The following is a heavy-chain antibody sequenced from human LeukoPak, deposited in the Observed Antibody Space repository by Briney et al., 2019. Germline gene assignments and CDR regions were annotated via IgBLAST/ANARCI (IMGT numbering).Heavy chain of an antibody. CDR1: GGTFSSYA. D-gene: IGHD3-3*01. CDR3: ARGDSYDFWSGSFDY. V-gene: IGHV5-51*01. J-gene: IGHJ4*02. Sequence: KVSCKASGGTFSSYAISWVRQAPGQGLEWMGIIYPGDSDTRYSPSFQGQVTISADKSISTAYLQWSSLKASDTAMYYCARGDSYDFWSGSFDYWGQGTLVTVSS. CDR2: IYPGDSDT.